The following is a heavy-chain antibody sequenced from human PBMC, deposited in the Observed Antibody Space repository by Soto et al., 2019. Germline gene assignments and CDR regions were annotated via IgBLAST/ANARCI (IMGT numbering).Heavy chain of an antibody. V-gene: IGHV3-30*18. CDR1: DFTFSIYA. CDR2: ISYDGSNK. J-gene: IGHJ6*02. CDR3: AKDMKWLVRFGKYYGMDV. D-gene: IGHD6-19*01. Sequence: PWGSLLLSCASSDFTFSIYAMDWVGQAPGKGLDWVAVISYDGSNKYYADSVKGRFTISRDNSKNTLYLQMNSLRAEDTAVYYCAKDMKWLVRFGKYYGMDVWGQGTTVTVSS.